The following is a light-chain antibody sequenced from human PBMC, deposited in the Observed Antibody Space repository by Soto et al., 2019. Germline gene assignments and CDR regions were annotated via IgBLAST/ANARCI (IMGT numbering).Light chain of an antibody. J-gene: IGLJ2*01. CDR2: GNS. CDR3: QSYDSSLSGYVV. CDR1: SSNIGAGYD. Sequence: QSVLTQPPSVSVAPGQRVTISCTGSSSNIGAGYDVHWYKQLPGTAPKLLIYGNSNRPSGVPDRFSGSKSGTSASLAITGLQAEDEADYYCQSYDSSLSGYVVFGGGTKLTVL. V-gene: IGLV1-40*01.